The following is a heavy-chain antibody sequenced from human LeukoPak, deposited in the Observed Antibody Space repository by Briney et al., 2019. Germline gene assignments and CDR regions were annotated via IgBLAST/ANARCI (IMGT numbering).Heavy chain of an antibody. CDR3: AKSIAVAGLGGARIFDY. J-gene: IGHJ4*02. Sequence: GGSLRLSCAVSGFTFSNSWMSWVRQAPGKGLEWVSYISSSGSTIYYADSVKGRFTISRDNAKNSLYLQMNSLRDEDRAVYYCAKSIAVAGLGGARIFDYWGQGTLVTVSS. D-gene: IGHD6-19*01. CDR1: GFTFSNSW. CDR2: ISSSGSTI. V-gene: IGHV3-48*02.